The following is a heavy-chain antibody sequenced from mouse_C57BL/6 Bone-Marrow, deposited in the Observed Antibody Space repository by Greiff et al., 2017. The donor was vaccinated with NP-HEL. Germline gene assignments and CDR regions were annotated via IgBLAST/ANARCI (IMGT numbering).Heavy chain of an antibody. D-gene: IGHD2-2*01. Sequence: VQLQHPGAELVKPGASVKVSCKASGYTFTSYWMHWVKQRPGQGLEWIGRIHPSDSDTNYNQKFKGKATLTVDKSSSTAYMQLSSLTSEDSAVYYCAIGRMVTTSGWYFDVWGTGTTVTVSS. J-gene: IGHJ1*03. CDR1: GYTFTSYW. CDR3: AIGRMVTTSGWYFDV. CDR2: IHPSDSDT. V-gene: IGHV1-74*01.